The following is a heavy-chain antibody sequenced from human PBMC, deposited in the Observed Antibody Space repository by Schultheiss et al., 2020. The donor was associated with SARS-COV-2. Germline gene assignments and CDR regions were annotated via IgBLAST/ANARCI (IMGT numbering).Heavy chain of an antibody. J-gene: IGHJ3*02. V-gene: IGHV3-33*08. CDR2: IWYDGSNK. D-gene: IGHD3-16*01. CDR3: ARDGGDTDAFDI. CDR1: GFIFSHNA. Sequence: GGSLRLSCSASGFIFSHNAMHWVRQAPGKGLVWVAVIWYDGSNKYYADSVKGRFTISRDNSKNTLYLQMNSLRAEDTAVYYCARDGGDTDAFDIWGQGTMVTVSS.